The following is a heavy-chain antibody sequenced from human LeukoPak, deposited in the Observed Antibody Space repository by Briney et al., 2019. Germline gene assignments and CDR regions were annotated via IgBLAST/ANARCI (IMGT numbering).Heavy chain of an antibody. CDR2: ISYDGSNK. V-gene: IGHV3-30-3*01. J-gene: IGHJ4*02. D-gene: IGHD6-19*01. CDR1: GFTFSSYA. CDR3: ARVSGWYHPFDY. Sequence: PGRFLRLSCAASGFTFSSYAMHWVRQAPGKGLEWVAVISYDGSNKYYADSVKGRFTISRDNSKNTLYLQMNSLRAEDTAVYYCARVSGWYHPFDYWGQGTLVTVSS.